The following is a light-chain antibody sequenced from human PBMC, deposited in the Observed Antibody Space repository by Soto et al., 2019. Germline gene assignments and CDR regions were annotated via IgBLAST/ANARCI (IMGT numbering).Light chain of an antibody. Sequence: DIQMTQSPSTLSATAGDRVTITCRASQRISSWLAWYQHKPGKAPKLLIYDASNLDSGVPSRFSGSGSGTEITLTISSLRPDDFATYYCQQYNTYTPERTFGQGTKVDIK. CDR2: DAS. CDR3: QQYNTYTPERT. J-gene: IGKJ1*01. V-gene: IGKV1-5*01. CDR1: QRISSW.